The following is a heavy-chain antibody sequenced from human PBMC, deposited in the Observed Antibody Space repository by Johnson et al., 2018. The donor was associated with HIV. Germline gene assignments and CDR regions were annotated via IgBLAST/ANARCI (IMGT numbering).Heavy chain of an antibody. CDR2: ISGSGGST. CDR3: AKDRGGYYDSSGYGAFDI. D-gene: IGHD3-22*01. Sequence: VQLVESGGGLVKPGGSLRLPCAASGFTFSNAWMTWVRQAPGKGLEWVSAISGSGGSTYYADSVKGRFTISRDNSKNTLYLQMNSLRAEDTAVYYCAKDRGGYYDSSGYGAFDIWGQGTMVTVSS. CDR1: GFTFSNAW. J-gene: IGHJ3*02. V-gene: IGHV3-23*04.